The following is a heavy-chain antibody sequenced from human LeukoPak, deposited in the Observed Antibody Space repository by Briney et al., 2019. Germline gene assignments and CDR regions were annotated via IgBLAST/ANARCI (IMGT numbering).Heavy chain of an antibody. CDR1: GGTFSSYA. CDR3: ALSYDSSGYPWGDFDY. J-gene: IGHJ4*02. V-gene: IGHV1-69*05. CDR2: IIPIFGTA. Sequence: ASVKVSCKASGGTFSSYAISWVRQAPGQGLEWTGGIIPIFGTANYAQKFQGRVTITTDESTSTAYMELSSLRSEDTAVYYCALSYDSSGYPWGDFDYWGQGTLVTVSS. D-gene: IGHD3-22*01.